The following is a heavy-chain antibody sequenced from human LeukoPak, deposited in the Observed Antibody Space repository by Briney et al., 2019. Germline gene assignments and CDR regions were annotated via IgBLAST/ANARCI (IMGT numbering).Heavy chain of an antibody. Sequence: PGGSLRLPCAASGFTFEDYGMHWVRQAPGKGLEWVSLITGNGVSTYYADSVKGRFTISRDNSKNSLYLQMNSLRTEDTALYYCAKCAYSNIYYWFDPWGQGTLVSVSS. CDR3: AKCAYSNIYYWFDP. V-gene: IGHV3-43*02. J-gene: IGHJ5*02. CDR2: ITGNGVST. CDR1: GFTFEDYG. D-gene: IGHD3-16*01.